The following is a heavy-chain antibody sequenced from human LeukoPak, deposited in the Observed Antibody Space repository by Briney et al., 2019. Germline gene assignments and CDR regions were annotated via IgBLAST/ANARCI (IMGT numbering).Heavy chain of an antibody. Sequence: GGSLRLSCAASGFTFSDSGMHWVRQASGKGLEWVGHIRSKADSYATVYAASVKGKFTITRDDSENTAYLQMNSLKTEDTAVYYCATFPSGSWSAHWGQGTLVTVSS. CDR1: GFTFSDSG. J-gene: IGHJ4*02. D-gene: IGHD1-26*01. CDR3: ATFPSGSWSAH. CDR2: IRSKADSYAT. V-gene: IGHV3-73*01.